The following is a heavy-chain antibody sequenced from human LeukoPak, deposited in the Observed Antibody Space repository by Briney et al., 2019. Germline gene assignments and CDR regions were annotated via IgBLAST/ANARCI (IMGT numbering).Heavy chain of an antibody. D-gene: IGHD3-3*01. V-gene: IGHV3-23*01. Sequence: GGSLRLSCAASGFTFSSYAMSWVRQAPGKGLEWVSAISGSGGSTYYADSVKGRFTISRDNSKNTLYLQMNSLRAEDTAVYYCVKGGRRVLRFLERLDWGQGTLVTVSS. CDR1: GFTFSSYA. CDR3: VKGGRRVLRFLERLD. J-gene: IGHJ4*02. CDR2: ISGSGGST.